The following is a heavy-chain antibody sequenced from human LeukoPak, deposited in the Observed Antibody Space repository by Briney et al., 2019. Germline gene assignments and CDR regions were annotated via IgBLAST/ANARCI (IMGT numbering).Heavy chain of an antibody. D-gene: IGHD6-19*01. J-gene: IGHJ5*02. V-gene: IGHV3-30*18. CDR1: GFTIANHG. Sequence: PGTSLRLSCAVSGFTIANHGMHWVRQAPGKGLEWVAMISHDGAAVYYGDSVKGRLTISRDNSNNTLYLQMNSLRVEDTAVYYCAKDWGSSGWYNWFDPWGQGTLVTVSS. CDR2: ISHDGAAV. CDR3: AKDWGSSGWYNWFDP.